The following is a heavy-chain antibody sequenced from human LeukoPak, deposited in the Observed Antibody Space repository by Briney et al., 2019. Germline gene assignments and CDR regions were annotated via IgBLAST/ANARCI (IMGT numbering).Heavy chain of an antibody. CDR2: ISSSSNNI. V-gene: IGHV3-21*01. Sequence: GGSLRLSCAASGFTFSTYTMNWVRQAPGKGLEWVSSISSSSNNINYANSVKGRFTISRDNAMNSVHLQMNSLRVEDTAVYYCARGYQRPDYWGQGTLITVSS. CDR3: ARGYQRPDY. CDR1: GFTFSTYT. D-gene: IGHD2-2*01. J-gene: IGHJ4*02.